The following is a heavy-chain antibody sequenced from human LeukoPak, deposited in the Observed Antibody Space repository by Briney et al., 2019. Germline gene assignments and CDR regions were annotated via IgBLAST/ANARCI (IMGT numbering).Heavy chain of an antibody. D-gene: IGHD6-19*01. J-gene: IGHJ4*02. CDR2: IGVRYGNA. V-gene: IGHV1-18*04. Sequence: ASVKVSCKASGYNFNDHGITWVRQAPGQGLEWLGWIGVRYGNAVYARKVQGRLTLTVDRSTTTAYMEFSRLTSDDTAIYFCARGYSDGWYDDFGSWGQGTLVTVSS. CDR3: ARGYSDGWYDDFGS. CDR1: GYNFNDHG.